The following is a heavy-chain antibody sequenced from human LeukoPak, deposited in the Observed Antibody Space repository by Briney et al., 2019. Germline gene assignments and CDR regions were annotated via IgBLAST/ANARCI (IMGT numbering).Heavy chain of an antibody. Sequence: SETLSLTCTVSGGSISSSCYYWGWLRQPPGKGLEWIGSIYYSGSTYYNPSLKSRVTISVDTSKNQFSLKLSSVTAADTAVYYCARDSGTTGEVKLDPWGQGTLVTVSS. CDR2: IYYSGST. J-gene: IGHJ5*02. V-gene: IGHV4-39*07. CDR1: GGSISSSCYY. CDR3: ARDSGTTGEVKLDP. D-gene: IGHD3-10*01.